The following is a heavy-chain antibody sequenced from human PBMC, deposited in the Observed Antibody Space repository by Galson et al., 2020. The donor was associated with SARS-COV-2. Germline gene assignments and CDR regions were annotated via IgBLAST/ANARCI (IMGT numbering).Heavy chain of an antibody. CDR2: IYYTGST. J-gene: IGHJ6*02. V-gene: IGHV4-59*08. CDR3: VRDTPNYGQDV. D-gene: IGHD2-15*01. Sequence: SETLSLTCTVSGGSIRSYYWTWIRQPPGKRLEWIGNIYYTGSTQYNPSLKSRSTISIDTSNNQFSLKLSSVTAADTAVYYCVRDTPNYGQDVWGQGTTVTVSS. CDR1: GGSIRSYY.